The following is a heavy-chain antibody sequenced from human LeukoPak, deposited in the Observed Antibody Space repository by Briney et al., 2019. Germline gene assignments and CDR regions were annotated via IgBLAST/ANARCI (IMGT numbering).Heavy chain of an antibody. CDR3: ARRVVDSRWFFDV. J-gene: IGHJ2*01. CDR1: GGSISSYY. Sequence: SETLSLTCTVSGGSISSYYWSWIRQPPGKGLEWIGNIYYSGSTNYNPSLKSRVTISVDTSKNQFSLELRSVTAADTAVYHCARRVVDSRWFFDVGGRGTLIPLSS. D-gene: IGHD2-2*01. CDR2: IYYSGST. V-gene: IGHV4-59*01.